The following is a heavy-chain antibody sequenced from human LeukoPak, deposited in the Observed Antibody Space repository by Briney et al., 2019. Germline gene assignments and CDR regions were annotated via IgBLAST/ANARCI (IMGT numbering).Heavy chain of an antibody. CDR2: IYISGST. CDR3: ARVTLIAVAGTGAPNYYYGMDV. V-gene: IGHV4-59*10. Sequence: PSETLSLTCAVYGGSFSGYYWSWIRQPAGKGLEWIGRIYISGSTHYNPSLKSRVTMSVDTSNNQVSLKLGSVTAADTAVYYCARVTLIAVAGTGAPNYYYGMDVWGQGTTVTVSS. D-gene: IGHD6-19*01. J-gene: IGHJ6*02. CDR1: GGSFSGYY.